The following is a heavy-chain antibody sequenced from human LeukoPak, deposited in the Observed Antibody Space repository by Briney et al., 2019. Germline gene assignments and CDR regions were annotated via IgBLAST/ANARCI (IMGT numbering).Heavy chain of an antibody. CDR1: GYTFTGYY. Sequence: ASVKVSCKASGYTFTGYYMHWVRQAPGQGLEWMGWINPNSGGTNYAQKFQGRVTMTRDTSIGTAYMDVSRLRSDDTAVYYCARDEAREAAEFDYWGQGTLVTVSS. D-gene: IGHD6-13*01. V-gene: IGHV1-2*02. CDR2: INPNSGGT. J-gene: IGHJ4*02. CDR3: ARDEAREAAEFDY.